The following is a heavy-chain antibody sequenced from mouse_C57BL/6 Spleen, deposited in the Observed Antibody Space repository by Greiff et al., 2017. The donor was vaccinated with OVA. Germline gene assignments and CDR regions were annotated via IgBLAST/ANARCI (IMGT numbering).Heavy chain of an antibody. J-gene: IGHJ3*01. V-gene: IGHV1-15*01. CDR3: TSIYYDYDKAY. D-gene: IGHD2-4*01. CDR2: IDPETGGT. CDR1: GYTFTDYE. Sequence: LVESGAELVRPGASVTLSCKASGYTFTDYEMHWVKQTPVHGLEWIGAIDPETGGTAYNQKFKGKAILTADKSSSTAYMELRSLTSEDSAVYYCTSIYYDYDKAYWGQGTLVTVSA.